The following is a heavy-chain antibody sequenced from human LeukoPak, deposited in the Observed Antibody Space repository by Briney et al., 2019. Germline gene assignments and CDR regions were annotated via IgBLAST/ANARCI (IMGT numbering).Heavy chain of an antibody. D-gene: IGHD6-19*01. CDR3: AKDSGSGWYESNWFDP. Sequence: GRSLRLSCAASGFTFDDYAMHWVRQAPGKGLEWVSGISWNSGSIGYADSMKGRFTISRDNAKNSLYLQMNSLRAEDTALYYCAKDSGSGWYESNWFDPWGQGTLVTVSS. CDR2: ISWNSGSI. V-gene: IGHV3-9*01. J-gene: IGHJ5*02. CDR1: GFTFDDYA.